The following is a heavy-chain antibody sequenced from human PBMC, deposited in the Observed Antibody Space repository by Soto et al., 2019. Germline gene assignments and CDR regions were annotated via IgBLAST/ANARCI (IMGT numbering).Heavy chain of an antibody. CDR3: AGRYCTNGVCYTNYYYYTDG. CDR1: GFTFSTYA. Sequence: PGGSLRLSCAASGFTFSTYAMSWVRQAPGKGLEWVSTITTSGGNTYYADSVQGRFTISRDNSKNTLYLQMNSLRAKDTAVYYCAGRYCTNGVCYTNYYYYTDGWGKGTMVTVAS. CDR2: ITTSGGNT. J-gene: IGHJ6*03. D-gene: IGHD2-8*01. V-gene: IGHV3-23*01.